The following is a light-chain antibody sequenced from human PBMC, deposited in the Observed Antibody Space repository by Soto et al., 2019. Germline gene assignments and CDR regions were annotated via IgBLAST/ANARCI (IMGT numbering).Light chain of an antibody. V-gene: IGKV1-6*01. Sequence: AIQMTQSPSSLSASVGDRVTITCRASQGIRDDLGWYQQKPGKVPKLLIYSASSLQSGVPSRFSGSGSGTDFTLTISSLQPEDFATYYCLQDYNYPWTFGQGTKVDIK. J-gene: IGKJ1*01. CDR3: LQDYNYPWT. CDR2: SAS. CDR1: QGIRDD.